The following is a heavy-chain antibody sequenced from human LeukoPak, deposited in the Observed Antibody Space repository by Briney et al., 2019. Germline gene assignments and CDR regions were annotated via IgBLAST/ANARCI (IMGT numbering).Heavy chain of an antibody. CDR1: GDSINDHY. J-gene: IGHJ4*02. D-gene: IGHD2-8*01. CDR3: ARQKWADY. V-gene: IGHV4-4*09. Sequence: SSETLSLTCTVSGDSINDHYWSWIRQPPGEGLEWIGYIYTSGSTNYNPSLKSRVTISVDTSKNQFSLKLSSVTAADTAVYYCARQKWADYWGQGTLVTVSS. CDR2: IYTSGST.